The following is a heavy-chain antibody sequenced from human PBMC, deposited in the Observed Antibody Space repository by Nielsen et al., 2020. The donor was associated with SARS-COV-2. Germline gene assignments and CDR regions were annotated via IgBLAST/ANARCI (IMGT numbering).Heavy chain of an antibody. CDR1: GFTFSSYG. J-gene: IGHJ6*02. CDR2: ISYDGSNK. Sequence: GESLKISCAASGFTFSSYGMHWVRQAPGKGLEWVAVISYDGSNKYYADSVKGRFTISRDNSKNTLYLQMNSLRAEDTALYYCATLTDYYYYGMDVWGQGTTVIVSS. CDR3: ATLTDYYYYGMDV. V-gene: IGHV3-30*03. D-gene: IGHD4/OR15-4a*01.